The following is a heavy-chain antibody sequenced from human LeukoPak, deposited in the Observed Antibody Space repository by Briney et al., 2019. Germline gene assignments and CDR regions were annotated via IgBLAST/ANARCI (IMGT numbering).Heavy chain of an antibody. CDR1: GYSVSSGYY. V-gene: IGHV4-38-2*02. CDR2: TYHSGDT. D-gene: IGHD2-2*01. Sequence: SETLSLTCTVSGYSVSSGYYWGWIRQPPGKGLEWIASTYHSGDTYYNPSLRSRVTISLDTSKNQLSLKLSSVTAADTAVYYCARSKAHLSTSWYGNWFDPXGQGTLVTVSS. J-gene: IGHJ5*02. CDR3: ARSKAHLSTSWYGNWFDP.